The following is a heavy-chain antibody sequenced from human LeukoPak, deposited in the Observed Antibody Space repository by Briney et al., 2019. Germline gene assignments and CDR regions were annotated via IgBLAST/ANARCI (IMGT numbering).Heavy chain of an antibody. CDR1: GGSFSGYY. J-gene: IGHJ5*02. D-gene: IGHD2/OR15-2a*01. CDR2: INHSGST. CDR3: ARLSLSGGWFDP. Sequence: PSETLSLTCAVYGGSFSGYYWSWIRQPPGKGLEWIGEINHSGSTNYNPSLKSRVTISVDTSKNQFSLKLTTLTAADTAMYYCARLSLSGGWFDPWGQGALVTVSS. V-gene: IGHV4-34*01.